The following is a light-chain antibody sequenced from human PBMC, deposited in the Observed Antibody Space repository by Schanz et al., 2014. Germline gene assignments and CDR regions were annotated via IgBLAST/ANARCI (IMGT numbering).Light chain of an antibody. CDR1: QSVSSY. CDR3: QQRDNWPLLT. CDR2: GAS. V-gene: IGKV3-11*01. Sequence: EIVLTQSPATLSLSPGERATLSCRASQSVSSYLAWFQQKPGQPPRLLIYGASTRATGIPDRFSGSGSGTDFTLTISSLEPEDFAVYYCQQRDNWPLLTFGGGTKVEIK. J-gene: IGKJ4*01.